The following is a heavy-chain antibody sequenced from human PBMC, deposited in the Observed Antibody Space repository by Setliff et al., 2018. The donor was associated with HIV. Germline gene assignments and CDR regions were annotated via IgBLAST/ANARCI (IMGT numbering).Heavy chain of an antibody. V-gene: IGHV4-39*01. CDR1: GDSLSSSSYY. D-gene: IGHD6-25*01. Sequence: KASETLSLTCTVSGDSLSSSSYYWGWLRQPPGKGLECIGNIYYSGGTDYNPSLKSRLTISLDTSKNQFSLKLTSVTAADTAIYYCARRPVLHNSGSVFDKWGQGTLVTVSS. J-gene: IGHJ4*02. CDR3: ARRPVLHNSGSVFDK. CDR2: IYYSGGT.